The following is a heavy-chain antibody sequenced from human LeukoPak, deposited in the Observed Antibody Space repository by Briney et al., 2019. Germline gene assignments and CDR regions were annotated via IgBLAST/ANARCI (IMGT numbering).Heavy chain of an antibody. CDR3: ARHNFGRTYYYDRSGYPQGLDP. J-gene: IGHJ5*02. V-gene: IGHV4-59*08. D-gene: IGHD3-22*01. CDR2: ISNSGTT. CDR1: GDSISSYY. Sequence: SETLSLTCTVSGDSISSYYWNWIRQTPGKGLEWIGYISNSGTTLYNPSLKSRVTMSVDTSKNQFSLKLNSVTAADTAVYYCARHNFGRTYYYDRSGYPQGLDPWGQGTLVTVSS.